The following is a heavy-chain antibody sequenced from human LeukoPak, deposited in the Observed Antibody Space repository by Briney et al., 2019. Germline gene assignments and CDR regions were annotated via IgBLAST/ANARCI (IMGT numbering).Heavy chain of an antibody. Sequence: PSETLSLTCTVSGGAISTSNYYWGWIRQPPGKGLEWIGNIFYSGSTNYNPSLKSRVTISVDTSKNQFSLKLSSVTAADTAVYYCARHRATVTTWGIDYWGQGTLVTVSS. CDR2: IFYSGST. CDR3: ARHRATVTTWGIDY. D-gene: IGHD4-17*01. V-gene: IGHV4-39*01. J-gene: IGHJ4*02. CDR1: GGAISTSNYY.